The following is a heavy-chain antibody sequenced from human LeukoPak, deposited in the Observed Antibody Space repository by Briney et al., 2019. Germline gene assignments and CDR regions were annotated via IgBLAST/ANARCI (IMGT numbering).Heavy chain of an antibody. CDR2: IYYSGTT. CDR1: GDSISAFY. J-gene: IGHJ4*02. V-gene: IGHV4-59*01. Sequence: PSETLSLTCTVSGDSISAFYWTWIRQSPGKGLEWIGNIYYSGTTNYNPSLKSRVTMSVDTSKNQFSLKLSSVTAADTAVYYCARGDGGYSYGRIFDYWGQGTLVTVSS. CDR3: ARGDGGYSYGRIFDY. D-gene: IGHD5-18*01.